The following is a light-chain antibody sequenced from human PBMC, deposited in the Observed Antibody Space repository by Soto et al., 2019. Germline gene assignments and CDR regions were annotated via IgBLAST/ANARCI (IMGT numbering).Light chain of an antibody. CDR1: DSDVGSYNY. CDR2: EVT. CDR3: SSFASTSTWV. J-gene: IGLJ3*02. Sequence: QPASVSGSPGQSITISCTGTDSDVGSYNYVSWYQHHPGKAPKLIIYEVTNRPTGVSHRFSGSKSGNTASLTISGLQAEDEADYYCSSFASTSTWVFGGGTKLTVL. V-gene: IGLV2-14*01.